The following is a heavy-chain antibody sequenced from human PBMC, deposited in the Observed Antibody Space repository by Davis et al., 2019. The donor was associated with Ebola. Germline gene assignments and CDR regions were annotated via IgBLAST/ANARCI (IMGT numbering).Heavy chain of an antibody. V-gene: IGHV1-2*06. J-gene: IGHJ4*02. CDR3: ARDPIVGAADY. Sequence: ASVKVSCKASGYTFTGYYMHWVRQAPGQGLEWMGRINPNSGGTNYAQKFQGRVTMTRDTSISTAYMELRSLRSDDTAVYYCARDPIVGAADYWGQGTLVTVSS. CDR1: GYTFTGYY. D-gene: IGHD1-26*01. CDR2: INPNSGGT.